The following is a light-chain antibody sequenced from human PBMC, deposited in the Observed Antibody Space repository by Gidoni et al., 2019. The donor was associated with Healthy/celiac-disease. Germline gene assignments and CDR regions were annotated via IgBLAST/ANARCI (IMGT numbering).Light chain of an antibody. CDR2: LGS. CDR1: QSLLHSNGYSY. J-gene: IGKJ2*01. V-gene: IGKV2-28*01. Sequence: IVMTQSPLSLPVTPGEPASISCRSSQSLLHSNGYSYLDWYLQKQGQSPQLLIYLGSNRASGVADRFSGSGSGTDFTLKISRVEAEDVGVYYCMQALQTPPSYTFGQGTKLEIK. CDR3: MQALQTPPSYT.